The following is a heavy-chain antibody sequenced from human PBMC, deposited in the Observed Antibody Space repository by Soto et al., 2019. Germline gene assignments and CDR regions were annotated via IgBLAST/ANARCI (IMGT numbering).Heavy chain of an antibody. CDR1: GGSISSNIYY. CDR2: IYHSGGT. V-gene: IGHV4-39*01. CDR3: ARLRYTSSYPY. Sequence: QLQLQESGPGLVKPSETLSLTCTVSGGSISSNIYYWGWIRQPPGEGLEWIGSIYHSGGTYYNPSLKSRVTISVDTSKNQLSLKLSSVTAADTAVYYCARLRYTSSYPYWGQGTLVTVSP. J-gene: IGHJ4*02. D-gene: IGHD6-6*01.